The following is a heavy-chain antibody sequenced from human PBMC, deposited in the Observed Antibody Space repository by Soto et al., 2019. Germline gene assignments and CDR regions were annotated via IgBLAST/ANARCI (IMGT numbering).Heavy chain of an antibody. D-gene: IGHD6-13*01. Sequence: VAFLRLSYRTSGFTFYDCGMSRMRQAPGGGLEWVSVFNWSGCSTGYGDSGKGRFTISRDNAKNSLYLQMNSLRAEDTALYYCARTSSSWYFGDDYWGQGTLVTVSS. CDR1: GFTFYDCG. J-gene: IGHJ4*02. V-gene: IGHV3-20*03. CDR2: FNWSGCST. CDR3: ARTSSSWYFGDDY.